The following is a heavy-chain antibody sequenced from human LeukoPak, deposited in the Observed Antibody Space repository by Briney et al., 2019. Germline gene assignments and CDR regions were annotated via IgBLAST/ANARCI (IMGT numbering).Heavy chain of an antibody. V-gene: IGHV3-48*04. CDR1: GFTFSSYS. J-gene: IGHJ5*02. CDR2: ISSSSSTI. D-gene: IGHD2-2*01. CDR3: ARDKQYQLLPTWFDP. Sequence: GGSLRLSCAASGFTFSSYSMNWVRQAPGKGLEWVSYISSSSSTIYYADSVKGRFTISRDNAKNSLYLQMNSLRAEDTAVYYCARDKQYQLLPTWFDPWGQGTLVTVSS.